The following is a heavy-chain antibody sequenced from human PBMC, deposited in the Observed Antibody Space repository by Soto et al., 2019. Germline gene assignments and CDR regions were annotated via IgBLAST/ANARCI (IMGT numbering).Heavy chain of an antibody. CDR2: ISYDGSNK. D-gene: IGHD2-8*02. CDR3: VRAGCDGCPCSYVVLLRYGLDV. CDR1: GFTFSSYA. Sequence: QVQLVESGGGVVQPGRSLRLSCAASGFTFSSYAMHWVRQAPGKGLEWVAVISYDGSNKYYADSVKGRFTISRDNSKNTAQLNMNSLRAEDRVVHLCVRAGCDGCPCSYVVLLRYGLDVWGQGTPVTVSS. V-gene: IGHV3-30-3*01. J-gene: IGHJ6*02.